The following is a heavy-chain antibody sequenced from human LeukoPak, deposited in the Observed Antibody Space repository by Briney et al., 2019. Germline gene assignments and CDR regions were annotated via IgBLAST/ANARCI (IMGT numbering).Heavy chain of an antibody. D-gene: IGHD1-1*01. J-gene: IGHJ3*02. V-gene: IGHV4-34*01. Sequence: SETLSLTCAVYGGSFSGYYWIWIRQPPGKGLEWIGEINHSGSTTYNPSHKSRVTISVDTSKNQFSLELNSVTAADTAVYFCARSLLWPTGTFEIWGQGTMVTV. CDR2: INHSGST. CDR3: ARSLLWPTGTFEI. CDR1: GGSFSGYY.